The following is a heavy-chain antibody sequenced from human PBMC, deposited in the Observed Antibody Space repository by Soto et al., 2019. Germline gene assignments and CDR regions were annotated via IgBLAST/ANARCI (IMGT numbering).Heavy chain of an antibody. J-gene: IGHJ4*02. V-gene: IGHV4-59*01. CDR2: IYYSGST. Sequence: SETLSLTCTVSGGSMSSYYWSWIRQPPGKGLEWIRNIYYSGSTNYNPSLKSRVTISVDTSKNQFSLKLSSVTAADTAVYYRARGVTLVRGVNERPKLDYWGQGTLVTVSS. D-gene: IGHD3-10*01. CDR3: ARGVTLVRGVNERPKLDY. CDR1: GGSMSSYY.